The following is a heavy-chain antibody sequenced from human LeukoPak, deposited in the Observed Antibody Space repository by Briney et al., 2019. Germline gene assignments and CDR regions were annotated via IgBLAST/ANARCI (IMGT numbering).Heavy chain of an antibody. J-gene: IGHJ6*02. Sequence: GGSLRLSCTASGFTFSSYWRSWVRQAPGKGLEWVANIKQDGSEKYYVDSVKGRFTISRDNAKNSLYLQMNSLRAEDTAVYYCAREDRILTGSPQPAWDYYYYYGMDVWGQGTTVTVSS. D-gene: IGHD3-9*01. CDR3: AREDRILTGSPQPAWDYYYYYGMDV. V-gene: IGHV3-7*01. CDR2: IKQDGSEK. CDR1: GFTFSSYW.